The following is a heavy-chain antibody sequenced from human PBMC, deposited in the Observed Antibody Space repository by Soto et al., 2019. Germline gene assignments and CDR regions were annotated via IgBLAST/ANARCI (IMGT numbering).Heavy chain of an antibody. CDR3: ATRIPVAGLYFEY. CDR2: ISGGGDTT. V-gene: IGHV3-23*01. D-gene: IGHD6-13*01. Sequence: EVQLLESGGGLVQPGGSLRLSCAASGFTFSTYAMTWVRQAPGKGLEWVSAISGGGDTTYYADSVKGRFTISRDNSKNTLYLQMNSLRAEDTAVYYCATRIPVAGLYFEYWGQGTLVTVSS. CDR1: GFTFSTYA. J-gene: IGHJ4*02.